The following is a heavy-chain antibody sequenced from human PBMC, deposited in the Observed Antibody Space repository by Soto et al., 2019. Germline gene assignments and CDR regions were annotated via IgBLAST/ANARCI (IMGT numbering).Heavy chain of an antibody. CDR2: IIPIFGTA. Sequence: ASVKVSCKASGGTFSSYAISWVRQAPGQGLEWMGGIIPIFGTANYAQKFQGRVTITADESTSTAYMELSSLRSEDTAVYYCARGYPPRYCSGGSCYPSDYWGQGTLVTVSS. D-gene: IGHD2-15*01. V-gene: IGHV1-69*13. CDR3: ARGYPPRYCSGGSCYPSDY. J-gene: IGHJ4*02. CDR1: GGTFSSYA.